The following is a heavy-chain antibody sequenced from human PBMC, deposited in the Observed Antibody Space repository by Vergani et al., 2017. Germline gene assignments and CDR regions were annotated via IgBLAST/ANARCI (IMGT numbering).Heavy chain of an antibody. Sequence: QVQLQESGPGLVKPSQTLSLTCTVSGGSISSGSYYWSWIRQPAGKGLEWIGRIYTSGSTNYNPSLKSRVTISVDTSKNQFSLKLRSVTAADTAVYYCARVCGSDCYSFDDWGQGTLVTVSS. V-gene: IGHV4-61*02. J-gene: IGHJ4*02. CDR2: IYTSGST. D-gene: IGHD2-21*02. CDR3: ARVCGSDCYSFDD. CDR1: GGSISSGSYY.